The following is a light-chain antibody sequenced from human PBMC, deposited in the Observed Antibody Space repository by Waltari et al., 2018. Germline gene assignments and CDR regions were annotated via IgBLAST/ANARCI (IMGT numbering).Light chain of an antibody. Sequence: QSALTQPASVSGSPGQSISISCTGTSSDIGSSAFVPWYQQYPGNSPKLIIYDVSRSPSGISQRFSASKAGNTASLTISGLQAEDEADYYCNSYGSGFTVIFGGGTKLTVL. J-gene: IGLJ2*01. CDR1: SSDIGSSAF. CDR3: NSYGSGFTVI. V-gene: IGLV2-14*03. CDR2: DVS.